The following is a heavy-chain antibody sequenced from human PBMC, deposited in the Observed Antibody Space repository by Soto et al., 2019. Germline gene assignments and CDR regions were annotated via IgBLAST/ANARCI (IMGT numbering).Heavy chain of an antibody. CDR1: GGSISSSSYY. Sequence: QLQLQESGPGLVKPSETLSLTCTVSGGSISSSSYYWGWIRQPPGKGLEWIGSIYYSGNTYYNPSLKSRVTISVDTAKNQFSLKLSSATAADTAVYYCARQYYFASGSYYNRPFDFWGQGTLVTVSS. D-gene: IGHD3-10*01. J-gene: IGHJ4*02. CDR2: IYYSGNT. CDR3: ARQYYFASGSYYNRPFDF. V-gene: IGHV4-39*01.